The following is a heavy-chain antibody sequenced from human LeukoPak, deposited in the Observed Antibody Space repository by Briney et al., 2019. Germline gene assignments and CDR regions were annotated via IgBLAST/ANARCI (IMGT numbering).Heavy chain of an antibody. D-gene: IGHD3-10*01. CDR1: GFTFISYG. CDR2: ISYDGSNK. CDR3: AKDFSMVRGVISDNFDY. Sequence: GRSLRLSCAASGFTFISYGMHWVRQAPGKGLEWVAVISYDGSNKYYADSVKGRFTISRDNSKNTLYLQMNSLRAEDTAVYYCAKDFSMVRGVISDNFDYWGQGTLVTVSS. J-gene: IGHJ4*01. V-gene: IGHV3-30*18.